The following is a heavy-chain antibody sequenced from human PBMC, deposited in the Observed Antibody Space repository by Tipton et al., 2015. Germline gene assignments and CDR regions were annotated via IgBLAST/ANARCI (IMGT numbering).Heavy chain of an antibody. CDR3: ALTNWFDP. J-gene: IGHJ5*02. Sequence: SLRLSCSASGFTFSNFWMSWVRQAPGKELEWVANINSDASEKYYVDSVKGRFTISRDNAKNSLYLHIDTLRAEDTAVYYCALTNWFDPWGQGTLVTVSS. CDR1: GFTFSNFW. V-gene: IGHV3-7*01. CDR2: INSDASEK.